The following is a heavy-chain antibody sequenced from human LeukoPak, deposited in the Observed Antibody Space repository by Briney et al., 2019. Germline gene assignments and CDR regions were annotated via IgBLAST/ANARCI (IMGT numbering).Heavy chain of an antibody. CDR3: AKVGSYDAFDI. V-gene: IGHV3-30*18. CDR2: ISYDGSNK. J-gene: IGHJ3*02. CDR1: GFTFSNAW. Sequence: GGSLRLSCADSGFTFSNAWMSWVRQAPGKGLEWVAVISYDGSNKYYADSVKGRFTISRDNSKNTLYLQMDSLRAEDTAVYYCAKVGSYDAFDIWGQGTMVTVSS. D-gene: IGHD1-26*01.